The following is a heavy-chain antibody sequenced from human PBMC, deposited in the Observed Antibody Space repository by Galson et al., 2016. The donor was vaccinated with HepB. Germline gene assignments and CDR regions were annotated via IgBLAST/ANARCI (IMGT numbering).Heavy chain of an antibody. CDR2: ISSSVSTI. CDR1: GFTFSRSG. Sequence: SLRLSCAGSGFTFSRSGLNWVRQAPGKGLQWISYISSSVSTIYYADSVMGRFTISRDNAKNSVYLQMHSLRDDDTAVYYCARERVRSAFDLWGQGTMVTVSS. V-gene: IGHV3-48*02. J-gene: IGHJ3*01. CDR3: ARERVRSAFDL.